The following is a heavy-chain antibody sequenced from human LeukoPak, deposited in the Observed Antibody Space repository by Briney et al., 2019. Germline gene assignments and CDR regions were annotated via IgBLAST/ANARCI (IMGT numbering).Heavy chain of an antibody. J-gene: IGHJ4*02. Sequence: GGSLRLSCAASGFTFSSYSLNWVRQAPGKGLEWVSYISSSSSTIYYADSVRGRFTISRDNAKNSLYLQMNSLRAEDTAVYYCARIHYYITGPPDSWGQGTLVTVSS. CDR3: ARIHYYITGPPDS. D-gene: IGHD3-22*01. CDR2: ISSSSSTI. CDR1: GFTFSSYS. V-gene: IGHV3-48*01.